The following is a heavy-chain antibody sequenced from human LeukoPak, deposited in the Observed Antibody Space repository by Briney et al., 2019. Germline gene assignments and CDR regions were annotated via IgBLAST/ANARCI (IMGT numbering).Heavy chain of an antibody. Sequence: PGGSLRLSCAASGFTFSSYAMSWVRQAPGKGLEWVSSISGSAGSTHYADSVKGRFTISRDKTKNTLYLQMNSLRAEDTAVYYCAKSAYYDASGYYREYYFDYWGQGTLVTVSS. V-gene: IGHV3-23*01. CDR2: ISGSAGST. D-gene: IGHD3-22*01. CDR1: GFTFSSYA. J-gene: IGHJ4*02. CDR3: AKSAYYDASGYYREYYFDY.